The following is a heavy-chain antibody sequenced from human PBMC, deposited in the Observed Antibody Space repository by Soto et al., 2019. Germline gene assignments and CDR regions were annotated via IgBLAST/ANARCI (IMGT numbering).Heavy chain of an antibody. V-gene: IGHV4-59*08. D-gene: IGHD2-15*01. J-gene: IGHJ4*02. Sequence: SETLSLTCTVSGGSTSSYYWSWIRQPPGKGLEWIAYIYYSGTTNYNPSLKSRVTISIDTSKNQFSLKLSSVTAADTAMYYCARVLVGSGGYYLDYWGQGTLVTVSS. CDR1: GGSTSSYY. CDR2: IYYSGTT. CDR3: ARVLVGSGGYYLDY.